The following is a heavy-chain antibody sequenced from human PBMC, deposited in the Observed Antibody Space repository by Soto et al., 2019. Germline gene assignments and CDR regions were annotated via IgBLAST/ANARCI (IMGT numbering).Heavy chain of an antibody. D-gene: IGHD2-21*01. V-gene: IGHV3-33*01. CDR1: GFIFSSYG. Sequence: QVSLVESGGDAVQRGRSLRVSCAASGFIFSSYGMHWVRQAPGKGLEWVAFINYDGSNKFYGDAVKGRFTISRDNSKNIVHLQMNNLRGEDTAVYYCARCKQKVMHCGLDVWGHGATVTVSS. CDR3: ARCKQKVMHCGLDV. J-gene: IGHJ6*02. CDR2: INYDGSNK.